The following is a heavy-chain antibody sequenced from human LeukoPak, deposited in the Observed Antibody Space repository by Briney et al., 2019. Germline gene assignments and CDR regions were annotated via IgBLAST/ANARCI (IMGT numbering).Heavy chain of an antibody. J-gene: IGHJ5*02. CDR3: ARAWVIERYCSSTSCYFWFDP. V-gene: IGHV1-18*04. CDR1: GYTFTGYY. D-gene: IGHD2-2*01. CDR2: ISAYNGNT. Sequence: ASVKVSCKASGYTFTGYYMHWVRQAPGQGLEWMGWISAYNGNTNYAQKLQGRVTMTTDTSTSTAYMELRSLRSDDTAVYYCARAWVIERYCSSTSCYFWFDPWGQGTLVTVSS.